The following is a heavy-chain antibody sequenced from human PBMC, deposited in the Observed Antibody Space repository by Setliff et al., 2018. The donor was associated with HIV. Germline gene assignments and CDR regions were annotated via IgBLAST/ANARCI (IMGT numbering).Heavy chain of an antibody. CDR3: ARGCGRGAPYAFDI. CDR2: ISHSGST. Sequence: SETLSLTCSVYGGSFSGYYWSWIRQPPGKGLEWIGEISHSGSTNYNPSLKSRVTISVDTSKNQFSLKLSSVTAADTAVYYCARGCGRGAPYAFDIWGQWTMVTVSS. CDR1: GGSFSGYY. J-gene: IGHJ3*02. V-gene: IGHV4-34*01. D-gene: IGHD1-26*01.